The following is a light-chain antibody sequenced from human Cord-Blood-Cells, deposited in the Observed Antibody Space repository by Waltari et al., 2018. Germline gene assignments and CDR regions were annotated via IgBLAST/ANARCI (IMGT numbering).Light chain of an antibody. CDR3: AAWDDSLNGNWV. V-gene: IGLV1-44*01. CDR2: SNN. Sequence: QSVLTQPPSASGTPAQRVTSSCSVSSSNIGSNTVNWYQQLPRTAPKLLIYSNNQRPSGVPDRFSGSKSGTSASLAISGLQSEDEADYYCAAWDDSLNGNWVFGGGTKLTVL. J-gene: IGLJ3*02. CDR1: SSNIGSNT.